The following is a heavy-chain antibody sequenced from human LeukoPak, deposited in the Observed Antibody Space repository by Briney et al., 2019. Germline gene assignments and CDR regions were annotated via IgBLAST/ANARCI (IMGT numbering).Heavy chain of an antibody. D-gene: IGHD6-19*01. V-gene: IGHV1-2*02. CDR3: AKDFRDQWLVNAFHI. Sequence: ASVTVSCKASAYTFTRYYMHWVRQAPGQGVEWMGWINPNTGGTNYAQKFQGRVTMTRDTSITTAYMELRSLEYDDTAVYYCAKDFRDQWLVNAFHIWGQGTMVTVSS. CDR2: INPNTGGT. CDR1: AYTFTRYY. J-gene: IGHJ3*02.